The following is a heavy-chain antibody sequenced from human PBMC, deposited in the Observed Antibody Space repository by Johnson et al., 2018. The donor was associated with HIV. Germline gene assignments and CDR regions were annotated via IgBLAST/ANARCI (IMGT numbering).Heavy chain of an antibody. CDR2: IYSGGST. CDR3: AKGFFELDDAFDI. V-gene: IGHV3-66*01. CDR1: GFTVSSNY. J-gene: IGHJ3*02. Sequence: VQLVESGGGLVQPGGSLRLSCAASGFTVSSNYMSWVRQAPGKGLEWVSVIYSGGSTYYADPVKGRFTISRDNSKNTLYLQMNSLRAEDTAVYYCAKGFFELDDAFDIWGQGTMVIVSS. D-gene: IGHD3/OR15-3a*01.